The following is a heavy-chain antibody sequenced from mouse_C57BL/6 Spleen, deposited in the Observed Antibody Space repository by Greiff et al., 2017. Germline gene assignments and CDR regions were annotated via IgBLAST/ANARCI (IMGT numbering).Heavy chain of an antibody. V-gene: IGHV5-17*01. Sequence: EVMLVESGGGLVKPGGSLKLSCAASGFTFSDYGMHWVRQAPEKGLEWVAYISSGSSTIYYADTVKGRFTISRDNAKNTLFLQMTSLRSEDTAMYYCARDGNYAYAMDYWGQGTSVTVSS. CDR3: ARDGNYAYAMDY. J-gene: IGHJ4*01. CDR1: GFTFSDYG. D-gene: IGHD2-1*01. CDR2: ISSGSSTI.